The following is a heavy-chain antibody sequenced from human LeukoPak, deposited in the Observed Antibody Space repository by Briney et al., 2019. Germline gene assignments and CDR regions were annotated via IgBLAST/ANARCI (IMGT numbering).Heavy chain of an antibody. J-gene: IGHJ4*02. CDR2: INPSGGST. Sequence: ASVKVSCKSSVYTFTNYYIHWGRQAPGQRLEWLGIINPSGGSTIYAQKFQSSGTMTMATSTSKVYMALGSLTSDDTAVYYCERSVVSGDYWGQGPLVTVSS. D-gene: IGHD2-2*01. CDR3: ERSVVSGDY. V-gene: IGHV1-46*01. CDR1: VYTFTNYY.